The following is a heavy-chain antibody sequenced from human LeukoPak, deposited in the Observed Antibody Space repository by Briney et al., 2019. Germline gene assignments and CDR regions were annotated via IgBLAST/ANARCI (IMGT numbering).Heavy chain of an antibody. Sequence: SVTLSLTCTVSGGSISSYYWSWIRQPPGKGLEWIGYIYYSGSTNYNPSLKSRVTISVDTSKNQFSLKLSSVTAADTAVYYCARGADRWSFDYWGQGTLVTVSS. D-gene: IGHD4-23*01. CDR2: IYYSGST. CDR3: ARGADRWSFDY. V-gene: IGHV4-59*08. CDR1: GGSISSYY. J-gene: IGHJ4*02.